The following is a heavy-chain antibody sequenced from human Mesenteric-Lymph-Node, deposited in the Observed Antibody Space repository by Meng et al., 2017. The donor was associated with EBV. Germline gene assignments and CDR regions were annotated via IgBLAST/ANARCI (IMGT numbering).Heavy chain of an antibody. Sequence: VQLQGSGPGQVKPSETLSLTCSVSGDSVSSRSYYWVWIRQPPGKGLEWIGYIDYSGSTTYKPSLKSRVTMSLDTSKNQFSLRLSSVTAADTAVYYCAREAVGATVDHWGQGTLVTVSS. V-gene: IGHV4-61*01. D-gene: IGHD1-26*01. CDR3: AREAVGATVDH. J-gene: IGHJ4*02. CDR1: GDSVSSRSYY. CDR2: IDYSGST.